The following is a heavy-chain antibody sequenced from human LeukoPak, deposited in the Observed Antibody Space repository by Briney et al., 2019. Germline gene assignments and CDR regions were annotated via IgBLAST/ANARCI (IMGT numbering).Heavy chain of an antibody. D-gene: IGHD6-19*01. J-gene: IGHJ4*02. CDR2: IYLGDSDT. CDR1: GYSFTNYW. Sequence: GGSLKISCKGSGYSFTNYWIGWVRQMPGKGLEWMGIIYLGDSDTRYSPSFQGQVTISADKSISTAYLQWSSLKASDTAIYYCARHPSYTSGWPLDYWGQGTLVTVSS. V-gene: IGHV5-51*01. CDR3: ARHPSYTSGWPLDY.